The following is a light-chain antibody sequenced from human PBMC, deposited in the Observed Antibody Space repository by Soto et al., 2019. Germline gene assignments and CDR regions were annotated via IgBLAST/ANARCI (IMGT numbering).Light chain of an antibody. Sequence: QSALTQPASVSGSPGQSITISCTGTSSDVGGYNYVSWYQQHPGKAPKLMIYDVSNRPSGVSNRFSGSKSGNTASLTTSGLQAEDEADYYCSSYKSRSTVVFGGGTKLTVL. J-gene: IGLJ2*01. CDR3: SSYKSRSTVV. V-gene: IGLV2-14*01. CDR1: SSDVGGYNY. CDR2: DVS.